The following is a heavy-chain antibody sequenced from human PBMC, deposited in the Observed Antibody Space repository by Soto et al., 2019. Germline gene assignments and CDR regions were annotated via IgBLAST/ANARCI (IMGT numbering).Heavy chain of an antibody. D-gene: IGHD6-25*01. CDR2: IYPGDSDT. J-gene: IGHJ4*02. CDR3: ARVDSSGCSEY. CDR1: GYSFTSYW. Sequence: PGESLKISCKGSGYSFTSYWIGWVRQMPGKGLECMGFIYPGDSDTTYSPSFQGHVTISADKCSSTAYLQWSSLKASDTAMYYCARVDSSGCSEYWGQGTLVTVSS. V-gene: IGHV5-51*01.